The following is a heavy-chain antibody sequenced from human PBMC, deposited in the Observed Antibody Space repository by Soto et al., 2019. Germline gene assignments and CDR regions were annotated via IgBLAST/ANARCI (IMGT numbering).Heavy chain of an antibody. CDR3: ARGLVVVSATYWYFDL. CDR1: GYTVTSYD. J-gene: IGHJ2*01. CDR2: MNPNSGKA. V-gene: IGHV1-8*01. D-gene: IGHD2-15*01. Sequence: QVQLVQSGAEVKKPGTSVKVSCKASGYTVTSYDINWVRQAAGQGLEWIGWMNPNSGKAVYAQKFQGRVTMAGNTSISTAYMELSSLRSDDTAVYFCARGLVVVSATYWYFDLWGRGTLVTVSS.